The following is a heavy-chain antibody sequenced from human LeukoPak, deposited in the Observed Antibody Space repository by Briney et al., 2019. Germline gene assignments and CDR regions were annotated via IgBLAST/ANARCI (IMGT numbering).Heavy chain of an antibody. V-gene: IGHV1-69*06. CDR2: IIPIFGTA. J-gene: IGHJ6*03. D-gene: IGHD5-18*01. CDR1: GGTFSSYA. Sequence: SVKVSCKASGGTFSSYAISWVRQAPGQGLEWMGGIIPIFGTANYAQKFQGRVTITADKSTSTAYMELSSLRSEDTAVYYCARVPRGYSYGPRYMDVWGKGTTVTVSS. CDR3: ARVPRGYSYGPRYMDV.